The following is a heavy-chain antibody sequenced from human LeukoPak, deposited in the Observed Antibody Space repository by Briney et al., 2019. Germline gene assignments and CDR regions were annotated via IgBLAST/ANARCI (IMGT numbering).Heavy chain of an antibody. D-gene: IGHD6-13*01. CDR2: ISSSSSYI. CDR3: ARQASSSWSFDY. Sequence: PGGSLRLSCAASGFTFSSYSMNWVRRAPGKGLGWVSSISSSSSYIYYADSVKGRFTISRDNAKNSLDLQMNSLRAEDTAVYYCARQASSSWSFDYWGQGTLVTVSS. CDR1: GFTFSSYS. J-gene: IGHJ4*02. V-gene: IGHV3-21*01.